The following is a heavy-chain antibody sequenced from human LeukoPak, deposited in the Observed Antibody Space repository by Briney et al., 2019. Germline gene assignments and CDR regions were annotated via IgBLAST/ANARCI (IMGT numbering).Heavy chain of an antibody. D-gene: IGHD6-19*01. CDR3: ARDSDLGWAVAVTAPFDY. CDR1: GYTFTSYG. V-gene: IGHV1-18*01. J-gene: IGHJ4*02. Sequence: ASVKVSCRASGYTFTSYGISWVRRAPGQGLEWMGWISAYNGNTNYAQKLQGRVTMTTDTSTSTAYMELRSLRSDDTAVYYCARDSDLGWAVAVTAPFDYWGQGTLVTVSS. CDR2: ISAYNGNT.